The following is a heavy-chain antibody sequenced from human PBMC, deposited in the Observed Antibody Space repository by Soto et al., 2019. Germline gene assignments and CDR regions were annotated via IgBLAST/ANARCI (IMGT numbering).Heavy chain of an antibody. CDR2: ISGSGGST. D-gene: IGHD4-4*01. CDR1: GFTFSSYA. CDR3: AKDRFYSIYFDY. Sequence: PGGSLIISCAASGFTFSSYAMSWVRQAPGKGLEWVSAISGSGGSTYYADSVKGRFTISRDNSKNTLYLQMNSLRAEDTAVYYCAKDRFYSIYFDYWGQGTLVTVSS. V-gene: IGHV3-23*01. J-gene: IGHJ4*02.